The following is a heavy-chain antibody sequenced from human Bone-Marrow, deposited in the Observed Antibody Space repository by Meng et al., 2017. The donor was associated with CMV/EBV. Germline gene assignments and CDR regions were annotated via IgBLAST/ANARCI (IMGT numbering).Heavy chain of an antibody. CDR3: ASLRTWIQR. D-gene: IGHD5-18*01. V-gene: IGHV4-34*01. CDR2: INHSGST. CDR1: GGSFSGYY. J-gene: IGHJ4*02. Sequence: SETLSLTCAVYGGSFSGYYWSWIRQPPGKGLEWIGEINHSGSTNYNPSLKSRVTISVDTSKNQFSLKLSSVTAADTAVYYCASLRTWIQRWGPGTLVTVSS.